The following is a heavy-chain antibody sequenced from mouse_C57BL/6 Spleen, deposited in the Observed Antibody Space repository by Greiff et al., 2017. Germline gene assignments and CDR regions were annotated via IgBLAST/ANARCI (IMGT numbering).Heavy chain of an antibody. V-gene: IGHV1-81*01. J-gene: IGHJ2*01. D-gene: IGHD1-1*01. CDR2: IYPRSGNT. Sequence: QVQLQQSGAELARPGASVKLSCKASGYTFTSYGISWVKQRPGQGLEWIGEIYPRSGNTYYNEKFKGKATLTADKSSSTAYMELRSLTSEDSAVYFCARSGGGSSLYFDYWGQGTTLTVSS. CDR3: ARSGGGSSLYFDY. CDR1: GYTFTSYG.